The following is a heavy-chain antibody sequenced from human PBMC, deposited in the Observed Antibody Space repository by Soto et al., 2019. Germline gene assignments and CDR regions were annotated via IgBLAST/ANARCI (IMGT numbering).Heavy chain of an antibody. J-gene: IGHJ4*02. CDR2: ISPSGT. CDR3: AKEYYYGSAGAYDY. Sequence: EVQLLESGGGLVQPGESLRLSCVASKFTFSSYPMSWVRQAPGKGLEWVSGISPSGTYYADSVKGRFTISRDNSQNTLSLQMNSLRAEDTAVYYCAKEYYYGSAGAYDYWGQGTLVTVSS. V-gene: IGHV3-23*01. D-gene: IGHD3-10*01. CDR1: KFTFSSYP.